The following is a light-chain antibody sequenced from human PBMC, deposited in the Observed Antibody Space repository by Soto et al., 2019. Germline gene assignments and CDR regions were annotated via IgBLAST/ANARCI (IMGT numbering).Light chain of an antibody. V-gene: IGLV2-23*02. CDR1: RSDVGGYNH. J-gene: IGLJ3*02. CDR3: CSFAGSSTGV. Sequence: QSALTQPASVSGSPGQSITISCTGTRSDVGGYNHVSWYQQHPGKAPKLMIYDVNKRPSGVSNHFSGSKSGNTASLTISGLQVEDEADYYCCSFAGSSTGVFGGGTQVTVL. CDR2: DVN.